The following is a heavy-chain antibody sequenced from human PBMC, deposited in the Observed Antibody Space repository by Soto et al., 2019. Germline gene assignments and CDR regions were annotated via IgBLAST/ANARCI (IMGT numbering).Heavy chain of an antibody. V-gene: IGHV4-34*01. D-gene: IGHD4-17*01. Sequence: SETLSLTCAVYGGSFSGYYWSWIRQPPGKGLEWIGEINHSGSTNYNPSLKSRVTISVDTSKNQFSLKLSSVTAADTAVYYCARSTVTYSYYYYYSGMDVWGQGTTVTVSS. CDR1: GGSFSGYY. CDR2: INHSGST. J-gene: IGHJ6*02. CDR3: ARSTVTYSYYYYYSGMDV.